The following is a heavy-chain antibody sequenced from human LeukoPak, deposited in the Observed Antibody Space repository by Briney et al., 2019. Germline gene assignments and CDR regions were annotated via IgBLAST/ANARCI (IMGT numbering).Heavy chain of an antibody. CDR2: IHGDGSTT. J-gene: IGHJ4*02. CDR1: GFTFSSYS. CDR3: ARDRGYSYGVDY. Sequence: GGSLRLSCAASGFTFSSYSMHWVRQAPGKGLMWVSRIHGDGSTTNYADSVKGRFSISRDNAKNSLYLQMNSLRAEDTAVYYCARDRGYSYGVDYWGQGTLVTVSS. D-gene: IGHD5-18*01. V-gene: IGHV3-74*01.